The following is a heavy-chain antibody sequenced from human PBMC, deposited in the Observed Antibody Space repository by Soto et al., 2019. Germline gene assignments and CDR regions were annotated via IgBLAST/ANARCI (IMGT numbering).Heavy chain of an antibody. CDR2: INSSSSYT. V-gene: IGHV3-21*01. D-gene: IGHD1-26*01. CDR3: ARDGLRRERSAYFDY. Sequence: GGSLRLSCAASGFTFSSYWMHWVRQAPGKGLERVSSINSSSSYTYYADSVKGRFTISRDNAKNSLYLQMNSLRAEDTAVYYCARDGLRRERSAYFDYWGQGTLVTVSS. CDR1: GFTFSSYW. J-gene: IGHJ4*02.